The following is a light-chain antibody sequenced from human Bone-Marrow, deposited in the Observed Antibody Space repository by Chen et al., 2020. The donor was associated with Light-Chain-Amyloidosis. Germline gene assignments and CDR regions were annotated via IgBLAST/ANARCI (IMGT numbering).Light chain of an antibody. J-gene: IGKJ1*01. CDR2: WAS. CDR3: HQYYDTPWT. Sequence: DTVMTQSPDSLAVSVGERATINCKSSQSVLYSSNNRNYLTWYQQKPGQPPKLLVYWASTRQSGVPARFSGSGSGTDFTLTISSLQAEDVAVYYCHQYYDTPWTFGQGTKVEIK. V-gene: IGKV4-1*01. CDR1: QSVLYSSNNRNY.